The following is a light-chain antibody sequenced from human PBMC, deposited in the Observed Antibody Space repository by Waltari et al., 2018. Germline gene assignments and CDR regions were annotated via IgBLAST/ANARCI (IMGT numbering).Light chain of an antibody. CDR1: QTISNW. V-gene: IGKV1-5*03. J-gene: IGKJ1*01. Sequence: DIQMTQSPSTLSASVGDRVTITCRASQTISNWLAWCQQKPGKAPKLLISKASGLESGVPSRFSGSGSGTDFTLTISSLQPEDVGTYYCLQYNSYSWTFGHGTKVEI. CDR3: LQYNSYSWT. CDR2: KAS.